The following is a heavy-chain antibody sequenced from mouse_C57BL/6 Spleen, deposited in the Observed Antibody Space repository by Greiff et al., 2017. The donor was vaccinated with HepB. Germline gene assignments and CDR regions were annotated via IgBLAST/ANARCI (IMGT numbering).Heavy chain of an antibody. CDR1: GFSLTSYG. CDR2: IWSDGST. V-gene: IGHV2-6-1*01. Sequence: QLQESGPGLVAPSQSLSITCTVSGFSLTSYGLHWVRQPPGKGLEWLVVIWSDGSTTYNSALKSRLSISKDNSKSQVFLKMNSLQTDDTAMYYCARHTIYYDYDGYAMDYWGQGTSVTVSS. CDR3: ARHTIYYDYDGYAMDY. D-gene: IGHD2-4*01. J-gene: IGHJ4*01.